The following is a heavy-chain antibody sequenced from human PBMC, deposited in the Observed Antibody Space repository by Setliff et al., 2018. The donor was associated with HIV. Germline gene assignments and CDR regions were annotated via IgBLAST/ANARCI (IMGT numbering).Heavy chain of an antibody. CDR3: ARVSADGYSYGYWARWFDY. V-gene: IGHV7-4-1*02. CDR2: INTNTGNP. CDR1: GYTFTSYA. D-gene: IGHD5-18*01. Sequence: ASVKVSCKASGYTFTSYAMNWVRRAPGQGLEWMGWINTNTGNPTYAQGFTGRFVFSLDTSVSTAYLQISSLKAEDTAVYYCARVSADGYSYGYWARWFDYWGQGTLVTVSS. J-gene: IGHJ4*02.